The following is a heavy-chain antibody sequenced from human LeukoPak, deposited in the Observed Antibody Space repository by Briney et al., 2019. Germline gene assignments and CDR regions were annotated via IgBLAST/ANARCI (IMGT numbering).Heavy chain of an antibody. V-gene: IGHV1-8*02. J-gene: IGHJ4*02. D-gene: IGHD3-22*01. CDR2: MNPNSGNT. Sequence: ASVKVSCKASGYTFTGYYIHWVRQAPGQGLEWMGWMNPNSGNTGYAQKFQGRVTMTRNTSISTAYMELSSLRSEDTAVYYCARGAMIVVATKYYFDYWGQGTLVTVSS. CDR1: GYTFTGYY. CDR3: ARGAMIVVATKYYFDY.